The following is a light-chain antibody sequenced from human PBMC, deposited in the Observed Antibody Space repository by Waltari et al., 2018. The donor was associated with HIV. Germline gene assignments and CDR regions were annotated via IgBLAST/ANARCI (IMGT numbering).Light chain of an antibody. CDR1: QSVSSSY. J-gene: IGKJ5*01. CDR2: GAS. CDR3: QQYGGLCT. Sequence: EIVLTQSPATLSLSPGERATLSCRASQSVSSSYLAWYQQKPGQAPRLLIYGASRRATGIPDRFGGSGSGTDFTLTISRLEPEDFAVYYCQQYGGLCTFDQGTRLEIK. V-gene: IGKV3-20*01.